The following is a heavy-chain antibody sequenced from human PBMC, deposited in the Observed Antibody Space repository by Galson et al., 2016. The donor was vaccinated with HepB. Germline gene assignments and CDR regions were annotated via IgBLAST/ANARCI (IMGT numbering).Heavy chain of an antibody. D-gene: IGHD2-2*01. V-gene: IGHV3-30-3*01. Sequence: SLRLSCEASGFTFSSYAVHWVRQAPGKGLEWVAVVSRDASNTYYAKSMKGRFTISRDNAMNTLYLQMINLRDDDTGVYFCARELTSHFELDYWGQGALVIVSS. CDR3: ARELTSHFELDY. CDR1: GFTFSSYA. J-gene: IGHJ4*02. CDR2: VSRDASNT.